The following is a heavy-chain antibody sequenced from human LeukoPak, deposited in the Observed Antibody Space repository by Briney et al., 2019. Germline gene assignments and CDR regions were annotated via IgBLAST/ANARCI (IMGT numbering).Heavy chain of an antibody. V-gene: IGHV3-48*02. Sequence: GGSLRLSCGASGFXVSNYGMNWVRQAPGEGLEWVSYISSSGTTIYYADSVKGRFTISRDNAKNSLHLQMNSLRDEDTAVYYCARVTGTWWADYWGQGTLVTVSS. CDR1: GFXVSNYG. D-gene: IGHD2-8*02. J-gene: IGHJ4*02. CDR3: ARVTGTWWADY. CDR2: ISSSGTTI.